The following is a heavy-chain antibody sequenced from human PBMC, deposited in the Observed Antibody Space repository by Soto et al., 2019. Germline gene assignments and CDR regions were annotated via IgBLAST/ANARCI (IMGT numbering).Heavy chain of an antibody. D-gene: IGHD3-3*01. Sequence: EVQLVESGGGLIQPGGSLRLSCAASGFTVSANYMSWVRQAPGKGLEWVSVIYSGGSTYYADSVKGRFTISRDNSKNTLYLQMNSLRAEDTAVYYCARDWRTNGGYYYYGMDVWGQGTTVTVSS. CDR3: ARDWRTNGGYYYYGMDV. CDR2: IYSGGST. CDR1: GFTVSANY. V-gene: IGHV3-53*01. J-gene: IGHJ6*02.